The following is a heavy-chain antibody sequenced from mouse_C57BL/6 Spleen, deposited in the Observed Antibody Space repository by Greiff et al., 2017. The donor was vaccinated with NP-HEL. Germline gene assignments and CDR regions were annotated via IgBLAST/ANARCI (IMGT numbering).Heavy chain of an antibody. CDR1: GFTFSDYG. CDR3: ARRSYSNWFAY. CDR2: ISSGSSTI. V-gene: IGHV5-17*01. Sequence: EVKLMESGGGLVKPGGSLKLSCAASGFTFSDYGMHWVRQAPEKGLEWVAYISSGSSTIYYADTVKGRFTISRDNAKNTLILQMTSLRSEDTAMYYCARRSYSNWFAYWGQGTLVTVSA. D-gene: IGHD2-5*01. J-gene: IGHJ3*01.